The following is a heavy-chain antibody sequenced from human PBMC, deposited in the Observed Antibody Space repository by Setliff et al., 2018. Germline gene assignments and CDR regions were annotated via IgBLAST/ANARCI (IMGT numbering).Heavy chain of an antibody. Sequence: SETLSLTCTVSGGSVGSDFSYWTWIRQPAGKGLEWIGQIYTSWSTNYNPSLKSRVTISLDASKNQFSLRLTSVTAADSAIYYCVRVTGFFYVDAWGKGTTVTVSS. CDR1: GGSVGSDFSY. V-gene: IGHV4-61*09. CDR2: IYTSWST. J-gene: IGHJ6*03. D-gene: IGHD3-3*01. CDR3: VRVTGFFYVDA.